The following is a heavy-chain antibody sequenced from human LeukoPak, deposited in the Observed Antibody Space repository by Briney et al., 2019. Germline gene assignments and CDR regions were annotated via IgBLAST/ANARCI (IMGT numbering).Heavy chain of an antibody. V-gene: IGHV1-46*01. J-gene: IGHJ6*02. D-gene: IGHD6-19*01. CDR3: ARDVSIAVAGNHYYYYGMDV. CDR2: INPSGGST. Sequence: ASVKVSCKASGYTFTSYYMHWVQQAPGQGLEWMGIINPSGGSTSYAQKFQGRVTMTRDTSTSTVYMELSSLRSEDTAVYYCARDVSIAVAGNHYYYYGMDVWGQGTTVTVSS. CDR1: GYTFTSYY.